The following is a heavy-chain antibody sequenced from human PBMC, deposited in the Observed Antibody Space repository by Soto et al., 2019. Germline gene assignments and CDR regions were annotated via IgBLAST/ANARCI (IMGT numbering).Heavy chain of an antibody. CDR2: VHPSGNA. V-gene: IGHV4-34*01. D-gene: IGHD2-15*01. J-gene: IGHJ4*02. CDR1: GGSFSNYY. Sequence: QVQLQQWGAGLLKPSETLSLTCAVYGGSFSNYYWSWIRLPPGKGLEWVGEVHPSGNAFYNPSLESRVTMLMDTAKSQCSLPLIAVTAADTAVYFCARGQDSAKIGYWGQGTLVTVSS. CDR3: ARGQDSAKIGY.